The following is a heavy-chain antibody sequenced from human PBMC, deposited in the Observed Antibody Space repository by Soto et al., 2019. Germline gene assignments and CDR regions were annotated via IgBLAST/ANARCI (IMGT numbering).Heavy chain of an antibody. CDR1: GGSISSGGYY. J-gene: IGHJ5*02. CDR3: ARDLTYYYDSSGSRSSGFDP. Sequence: SETLSLTCTVSGGSISSGGYYWSWIRQRPGKGLEWIGYIYYSGSTYYNPSLKSRVTISVDTSKNQFSLKLSSVTAADTAVYYCARDLTYYYDSSGSRSSGFDPWGQGTLVTVSS. V-gene: IGHV4-31*03. CDR2: IYYSGST. D-gene: IGHD3-22*01.